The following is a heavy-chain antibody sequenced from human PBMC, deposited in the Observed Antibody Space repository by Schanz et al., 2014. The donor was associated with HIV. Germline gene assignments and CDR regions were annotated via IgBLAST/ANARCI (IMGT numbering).Heavy chain of an antibody. Sequence: PGGSLRLSCAASGFSFSDFYMSWIRQAPGKGLEWVSGISISGETTYYADAVKGRFTISRDNSKNTLYLQMNSLRAEDTAVYYCTKDRTWNYYDSSGYPYYFDYWGQGTLVTVSS. CDR2: ISISGETT. CDR3: TKDRTWNYYDSSGYPYYFDY. J-gene: IGHJ4*02. D-gene: IGHD3-22*01. CDR1: GFSFSDFY. V-gene: IGHV3-11*04.